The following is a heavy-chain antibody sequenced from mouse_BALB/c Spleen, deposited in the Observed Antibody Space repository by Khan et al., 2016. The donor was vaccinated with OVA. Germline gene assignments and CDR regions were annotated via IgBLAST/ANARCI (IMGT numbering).Heavy chain of an antibody. Sequence: QVQLKESGPGLVAPSQSLSITCTVSGFSLTDYGVSWIRQPPGKGLEWLGVIWGGGSTYYNSALKSRLSISKDNSKSQVFLKMNSLQTDDTAMYYCARGLWSYYFALDYWGQGTSVTVSS. D-gene: IGHD3-3*01. CDR2: IWGGGST. V-gene: IGHV2-6-5*01. CDR1: GFSLTDYG. CDR3: ARGLWSYYFALDY. J-gene: IGHJ4*01.